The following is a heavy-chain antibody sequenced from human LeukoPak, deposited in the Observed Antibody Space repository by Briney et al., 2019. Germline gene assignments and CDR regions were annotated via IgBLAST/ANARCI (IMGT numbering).Heavy chain of an antibody. J-gene: IGHJ4*02. Sequence: SETLSLTCTVSGGSICSGSYYWSWIRQPAGKGLEWTGRIYTSGSTNYNPSLKSRVTISVDTSKNQFSLELSSVTAADTVVYYCAREFHTYYYGSGSYYVNYFDYWGQGTLVTVSS. CDR1: GGSICSGSYY. V-gene: IGHV4-61*02. CDR3: AREFHTYYYGSGSYYVNYFDY. CDR2: IYTSGST. D-gene: IGHD3-10*01.